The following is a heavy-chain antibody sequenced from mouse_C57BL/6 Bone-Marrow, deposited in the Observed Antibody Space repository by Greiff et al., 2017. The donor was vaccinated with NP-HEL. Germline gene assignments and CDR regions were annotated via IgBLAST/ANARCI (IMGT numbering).Heavy chain of an antibody. D-gene: IGHD1-1*01. V-gene: IGHV1-81*01. CDR2: IYPRSGNT. Sequence: QVQLQQSGAELARPGASVKLSCKASGYTFTSYGISWVKQRTGQGLEWIGEIYPRSGNTYYNEKFKGKATLTADKSSSTAYIELRSLTSEAAAVYFGTRPRLITTVVGYWGQGTTLTVSS. CDR1: GYTFTSYG. CDR3: TRPRLITTVVGY. J-gene: IGHJ2*01.